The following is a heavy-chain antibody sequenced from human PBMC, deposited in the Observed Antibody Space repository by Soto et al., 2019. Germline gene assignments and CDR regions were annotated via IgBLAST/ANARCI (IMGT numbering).Heavy chain of an antibody. J-gene: IGHJ6*03. V-gene: IGHV3-23*01. D-gene: IGHD5-18*01. CDR3: ARDRDSYGFDYYMDV. CDR2: ISGSGGST. Sequence: GGSLRLSCAASGFTFSSYAMSWVRQAPGKGLEWVSAISGSGGSTYYADSVKGRFTISRDNSKNTLYLQMNSLRAEDTAVYYCARDRDSYGFDYYMDVWGQGTTVTVSS. CDR1: GFTFSSYA.